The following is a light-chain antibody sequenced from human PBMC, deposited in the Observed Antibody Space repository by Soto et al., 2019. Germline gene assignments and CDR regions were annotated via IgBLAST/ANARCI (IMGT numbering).Light chain of an antibody. Sequence: QSALTQPPSASGCPGQSVTISCTGTSSDVGGYNYVSWYQQHPGKAPKLMIYEVSQRPSGVPDRFSGSKSGNTASLTVSGLQAEDQGDYYCSSYGGSNNFVILGGGTKLTVL. CDR3: SSYGGSNNFVI. CDR1: SSDVGGYNY. CDR2: EVS. J-gene: IGLJ2*01. V-gene: IGLV2-8*01.